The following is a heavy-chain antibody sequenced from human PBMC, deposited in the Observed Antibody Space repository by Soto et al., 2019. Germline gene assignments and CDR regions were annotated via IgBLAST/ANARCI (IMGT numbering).Heavy chain of an antibody. CDR3: AHRLYRGHSWWFFDL. D-gene: IGHD2-21*02. J-gene: IGHJ2*01. Sequence: QITLKESGPTVVKPTQTLTLTCTFSGFALSDNGVGVGWIRQPPGKALEWLALIYWDDDKRYSPSLKSRLTITQAASKNQVVLTMTNMDPVDPATYYCAHRLYRGHSWWFFDLWGRGTLVTVSS. CDR2: IYWDDDK. V-gene: IGHV2-5*02. CDR1: GFALSDNGVG.